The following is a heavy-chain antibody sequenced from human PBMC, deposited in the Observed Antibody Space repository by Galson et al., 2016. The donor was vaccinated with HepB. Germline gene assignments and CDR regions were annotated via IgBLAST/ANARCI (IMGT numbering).Heavy chain of an antibody. CDR3: VRIAWQQDIWWFDP. Sequence: SLRLPCAASGFTFSGSDMHWVRQASGKGLEWVGRIRSRPNTYATAYAESVKGRFTISRDDSNNTAYLQMNSLKTEDTAVYYCVRIAWQQDIWWFDPWGQGTLVTVSS. D-gene: IGHD2/OR15-2a*01. CDR2: IRSRPNTYAT. V-gene: IGHV3-73*01. CDR1: GFTFSGSD. J-gene: IGHJ5*02.